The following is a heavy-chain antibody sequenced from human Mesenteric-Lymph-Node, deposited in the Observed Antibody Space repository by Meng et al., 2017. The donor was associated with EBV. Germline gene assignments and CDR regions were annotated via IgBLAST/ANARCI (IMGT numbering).Heavy chain of an antibody. Sequence: QVPLPESGPGLVKSSGTLSLTCAVSGGSITSSNWWTWVRQPPGKGLEWIGEIYHIGSTNYNPSLKTRVSISVDRSKNQFSLNLTSVTAADTAVYYCAKVMDSGTWLDPWGQGSLVTVSS. CDR3: AKVMDSGTWLDP. J-gene: IGHJ5*02. CDR1: GGSITSSNW. CDR2: IYHIGST. V-gene: IGHV4-4*02. D-gene: IGHD1-14*01.